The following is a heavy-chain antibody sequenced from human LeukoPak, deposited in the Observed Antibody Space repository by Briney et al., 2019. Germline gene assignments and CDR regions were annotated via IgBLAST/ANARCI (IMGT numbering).Heavy chain of an antibody. CDR2: ISYDGSNK. D-gene: IGHD2-21*01. CDR3: ARARIVVVSANYFDY. Sequence: GRSLRLSCAASGFTFSSYGMHWVRQAPGKGLEWVAVISYDGSNKYYADSVKGRFTISRDNSKNTLYLQMNSLRAEDTAIYYCARARIVVVSANYFDYWGQGILVTVSS. V-gene: IGHV3-30*03. J-gene: IGHJ4*02. CDR1: GFTFSSYG.